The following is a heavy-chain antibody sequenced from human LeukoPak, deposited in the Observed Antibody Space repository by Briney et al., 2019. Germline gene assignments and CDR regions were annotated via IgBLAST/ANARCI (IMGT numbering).Heavy chain of an antibody. D-gene: IGHD1-26*01. CDR1: GYTFTGYY. Sequence: ASVKVSCKASGYTFTGYYMHWVRQAPGQGLEWMGRINPNNGGTNYAQKFQGRVTMTGDTSISTAYMELSSLRSDDTAVYYCTRESGSYHGNDYWGQGTLVTVSS. CDR3: TRESGSYHGNDY. CDR2: INPNNGGT. V-gene: IGHV1-2*06. J-gene: IGHJ4*02.